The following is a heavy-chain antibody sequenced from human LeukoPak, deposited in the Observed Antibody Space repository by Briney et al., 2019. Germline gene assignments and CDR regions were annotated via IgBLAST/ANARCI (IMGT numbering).Heavy chain of an antibody. V-gene: IGHV3-53*05. J-gene: IGHJ6*02. CDR3: AKDMGYSYGNYYYYYYGMDV. D-gene: IGHD5-18*01. CDR2: IYSGGST. CDR1: GFTVSSNY. Sequence: GGSLRLSCAASGFTVSSNYMSWVRQAPGKGLEWVSVIYSGGSTYYADSVKGRFTISRDNSKNTLYLQMNSLRAEDTALYYCAKDMGYSYGNYYYYYYGMDVWGQGTTVTVSS.